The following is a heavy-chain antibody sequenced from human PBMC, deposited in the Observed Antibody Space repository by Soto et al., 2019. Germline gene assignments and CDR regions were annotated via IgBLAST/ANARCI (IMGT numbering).Heavy chain of an antibody. V-gene: IGHV4-39*01. CDR2: IYYSGST. CDR3: ARHDLPNRLAP. Sequence: SETLSLTCTVSGGSISSSSYYWGWIRQPPGKGLEWIGSIYYSGSTYYNPSLKSRVTISVDTSKNQFSLKLSSVTAADTAVYYCARHDLPNRLAPRGQGTLVTVSS. J-gene: IGHJ5*02. CDR1: GGSISSSSYY.